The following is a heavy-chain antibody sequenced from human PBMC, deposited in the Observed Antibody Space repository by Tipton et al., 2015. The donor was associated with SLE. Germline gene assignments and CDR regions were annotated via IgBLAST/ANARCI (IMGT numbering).Heavy chain of an antibody. CDR2: IHSSGST. D-gene: IGHD3-3*02. Sequence: TLSLTCTVSGGSISSGSYYWSWIRQPAGKGLEWIGRIHSSGSTNYNPSLKSRVTISVDTSKNQFSLKLSSVTAADTAVYYCAREGVHFWSGSSYYFYYYMDVWGKGTTVTVSS. V-gene: IGHV4-61*02. CDR1: GGSISSGSYY. CDR3: AREGVHFWSGSSYYFYYYMDV. J-gene: IGHJ6*03.